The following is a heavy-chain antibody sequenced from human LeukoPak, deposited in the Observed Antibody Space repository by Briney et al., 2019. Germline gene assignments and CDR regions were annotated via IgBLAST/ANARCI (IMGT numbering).Heavy chain of an antibody. J-gene: IGHJ3*02. CDR3: ARDGEHIVVVTAIRRSVAFDI. V-gene: IGHV1-46*01. CDR1: GYTFTSYY. CDR2: INPSCGST. Sequence: ASVKVSCKASGYTFTSYYMHWVRQAPGQGLEWMGIINPSCGSTSYAQKFQGRVTMTRDTSTSTVYMELSSLRSEDTAVYYCARDGEHIVVVTAIRRSVAFDIWGQGTMVTVSS. D-gene: IGHD2-21*02.